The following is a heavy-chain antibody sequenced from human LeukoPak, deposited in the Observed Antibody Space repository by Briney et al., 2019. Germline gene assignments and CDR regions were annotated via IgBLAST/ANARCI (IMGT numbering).Heavy chain of an antibody. V-gene: IGHV3-30*18. D-gene: IGHD3-22*01. CDR1: GFSFRTYG. CDR3: AKDYYYYDSSGYYLRFDY. CDR2: ISYDGSNK. Sequence: GGSLRLSCAASGFSFRTYGMHWVRQAPGKGLEWVAVISYDGSNKYYADSVKGRFTISRDNSKNTLYLQMNSLRAEDTAVYYCAKDYYYYDSSGYYLRFDYWGQGTLVTVSS. J-gene: IGHJ4*02.